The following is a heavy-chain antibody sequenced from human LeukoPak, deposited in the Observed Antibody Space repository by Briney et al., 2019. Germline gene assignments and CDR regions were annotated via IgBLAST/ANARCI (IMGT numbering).Heavy chain of an antibody. J-gene: IGHJ4*02. V-gene: IGHV3-23*01. Sequence: PGGTLRLSCAASGFTFSSYGMSWVRQAPGKGLEWVSAISGSGGSTYYADSVKGRFTISRDNSKNTLYLQMNSLRAEDTAVYYCAKGGTTRMMNCFDYWGQGTLVTVSS. D-gene: IGHD2/OR15-2a*01. CDR1: GFTFSSYG. CDR3: AKGGTTRMMNCFDY. CDR2: ISGSGGST.